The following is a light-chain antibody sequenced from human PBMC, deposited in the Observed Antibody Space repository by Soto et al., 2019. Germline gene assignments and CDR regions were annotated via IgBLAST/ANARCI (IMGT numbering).Light chain of an antibody. CDR3: CSYAGSSTSYV. Sequence: QSVLTQPASVSGSPGQSITISCTGTSSDIGSYNLVSWYQQHPGKAPKLMIYEVSKRPSGVSNCFSGSKSGNTASLTISGFQAEDEADYYCCSYAGSSTSYVFGTGTKVTVL. J-gene: IGLJ1*01. V-gene: IGLV2-23*02. CDR1: SSDIGSYNL. CDR2: EVS.